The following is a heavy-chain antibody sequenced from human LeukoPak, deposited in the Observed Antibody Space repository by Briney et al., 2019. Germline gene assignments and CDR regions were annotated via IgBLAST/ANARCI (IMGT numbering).Heavy chain of an antibody. J-gene: IGHJ6*03. D-gene: IGHD3-3*01. CDR1: GFSFSGYN. CDR3: ARGQGDFWSGSYYSSYMYV. V-gene: IGHV3-48*04. CDR2: ISGSSGTI. Sequence: GGSLRLSCAASGFSFSGYNMNWVRQAPGKGLEWVSYISGSSGTIYNADSVTGRFTISRDNAKNSLYLQMNSLRAEDTALYYCARGQGDFWSGSYYSSYMYVWGKGTTVTVSS.